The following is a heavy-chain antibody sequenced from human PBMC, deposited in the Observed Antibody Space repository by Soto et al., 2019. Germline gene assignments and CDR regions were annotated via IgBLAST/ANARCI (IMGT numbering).Heavy chain of an antibody. CDR2: IIPIFGTA. CDR1: GGTFSSYA. CDR3: ARGYDFWSGYYNVDYYYYGMDV. J-gene: IGHJ6*02. V-gene: IGHV1-69*13. Sequence: ASVKVSCKASGGTFSSYAISWVRQAPGQGLEWMGGIIPIFGTANYAQKFQGRVTITADESTSTAYMELSSLRSEDTAVYYCARGYDFWSGYYNVDYYYYGMDVWGQGTTVTVSS. D-gene: IGHD3-3*01.